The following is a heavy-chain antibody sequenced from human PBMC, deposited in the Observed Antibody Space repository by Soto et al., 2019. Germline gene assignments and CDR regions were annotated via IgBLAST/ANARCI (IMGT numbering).Heavy chain of an antibody. CDR2: ISSGGGGT. CDR1: GCTFSSYA. J-gene: IGHJ4*02. V-gene: IGHV3-23*01. D-gene: IGHD2-15*01. Sequence: GGSLRLSCAASGCTFSSYAMTWVRQAPGKGLEWVSGISSGGGGTYYADSVKGRFTISRDNPKNTLYLQMNNLRAEDTAVYYCAKEYLSGGSIGSFFDYWGQGSQVTVSS. CDR3: AKEYLSGGSIGSFFDY.